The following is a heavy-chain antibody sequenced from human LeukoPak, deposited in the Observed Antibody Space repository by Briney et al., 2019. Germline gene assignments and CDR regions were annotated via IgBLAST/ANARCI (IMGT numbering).Heavy chain of an antibody. J-gene: IGHJ4*02. D-gene: IGHD3-9*01. Sequence: ASVKVSCKASGGTFSSYAISWVRRAPGQGLEWMGRIIPIFGTANYAQKFQGRVTITTDESTSTAYMELSSLRSEDTAVYYCARDPIDDILTGYFPSERFDYWGQGTLVTVSS. V-gene: IGHV1-69*05. CDR3: ARDPIDDILTGYFPSERFDY. CDR2: IIPIFGTA. CDR1: GGTFSSYA.